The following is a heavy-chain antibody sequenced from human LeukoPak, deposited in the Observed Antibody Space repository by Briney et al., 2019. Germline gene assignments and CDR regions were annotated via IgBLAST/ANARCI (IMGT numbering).Heavy chain of an antibody. CDR3: ARGPGYCSSTSCHRGFDP. V-gene: IGHV1-18*01. CDR2: ISAYKGKT. CDR1: GYTFTSYA. D-gene: IGHD2-2*01. J-gene: IGHJ5*02. Sequence: GASVKVSCKASGYTFTSYAFSWVRQAPGQGLEWMGWISAYKGKTNYAQKLQGRVTMTTDTSTSTAYMELSSLRSEDTAVYYCARGPGYCSSTSCHRGFDPWGQGTLVTVSS.